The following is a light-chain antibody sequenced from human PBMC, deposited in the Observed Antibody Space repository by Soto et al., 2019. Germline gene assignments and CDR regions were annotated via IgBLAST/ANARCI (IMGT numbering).Light chain of an antibody. CDR2: DAS. CDR3: QQSYRTPYT. V-gene: IGKV1-39*01. CDR1: QGISTY. Sequence: IQMPQSTSSLSASVGDRVTITCRAMQGISTYLVWYQQRQGRDPKLLIYDASSLLSVVPSRFSGSGSGTDFTLTISSLQTEDFATYYGQQSYRTPYTFGQGTKLDTK. J-gene: IGKJ2*01.